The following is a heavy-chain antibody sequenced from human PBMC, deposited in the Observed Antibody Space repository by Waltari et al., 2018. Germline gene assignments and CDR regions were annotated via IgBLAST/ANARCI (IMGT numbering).Heavy chain of an antibody. D-gene: IGHD6-13*01. J-gene: IGHJ4*02. Sequence: QVQLQESGPGLVKPSETLSLTCAVSGYSISSGYYWGWIRQPPGKGLEWIGSIYHSGSTYYNPSLKSRVTISVDTSKNQFYLKLSSVTAADTAVYYCARVISSSWLDYWGQGTLVTVSS. CDR3: ARVISSSWLDY. CDR1: GYSISSGYY. CDR2: IYHSGST. V-gene: IGHV4-38-2*01.